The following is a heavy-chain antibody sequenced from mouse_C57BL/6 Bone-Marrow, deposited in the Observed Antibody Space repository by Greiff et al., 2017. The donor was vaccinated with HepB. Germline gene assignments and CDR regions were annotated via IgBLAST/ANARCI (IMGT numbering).Heavy chain of an antibody. CDR1: GYTFTSYW. D-gene: IGHD2-4*01. J-gene: IGHJ4*01. CDR3: ARRGIRNYAMDY. V-gene: IGHV1-69*01. CDR2: IDPSDSYT. Sequence: VKLQQPGAELVMPGASVKLSCKASGYTFTSYWMHWVKQRPGQGLEWIGEIDPSDSYTNYNQKFKGKSTLTVDKSSSTAYMQLSSLTSEDSAVYYCARRGIRNYAMDYWGQGTSVTVSS.